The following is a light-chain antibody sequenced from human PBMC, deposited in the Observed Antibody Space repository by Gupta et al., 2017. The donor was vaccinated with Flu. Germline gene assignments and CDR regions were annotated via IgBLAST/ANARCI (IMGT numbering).Light chain of an antibody. CDR1: QSVSSN. V-gene: IGKV3-15*01. J-gene: IGKJ1*01. Sequence: ERATLSCRASQSVSSNLAWYQQKPGQAPRLLIHGASTRATGIPARFSGSGSGTEFTLTISSLQSEDFAVYYCQRYNIWPPWTFGQGTKVEIK. CDR2: GAS. CDR3: QRYNIWPPWT.